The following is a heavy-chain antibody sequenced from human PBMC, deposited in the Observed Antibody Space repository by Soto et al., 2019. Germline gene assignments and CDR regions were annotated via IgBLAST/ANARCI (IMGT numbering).Heavy chain of an antibody. D-gene: IGHD3-22*01. CDR1: GGSISSGGYY. Sequence: QVQLQESGPGLVKPSQTLSLTCTVSGGSISSGGYYWSWIRQHPGKGLEWIGYIYYSGSTYYNPSLKSRVTISVDTSKNQFSLKLSSVTAADTAVYYCARISQWSYYDSSGPGYFDYWGQGTLVTVSS. V-gene: IGHV4-31*03. CDR3: ARISQWSYYDSSGPGYFDY. CDR2: IYYSGST. J-gene: IGHJ4*02.